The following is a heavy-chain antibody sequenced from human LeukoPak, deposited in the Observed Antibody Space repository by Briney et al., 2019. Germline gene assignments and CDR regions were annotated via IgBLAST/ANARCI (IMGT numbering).Heavy chain of an antibody. CDR1: GYTFTSYA. J-gene: IGHJ3*02. CDR3: ARDRSEVRGVNLDAFDI. V-gene: IGHV1-69*13. CDR2: IIPIFGTA. D-gene: IGHD3-10*01. Sequence: ASVKVSCKASGYTFTSYAISWVRQAPGQGLEWMGGIIPIFGTANYAQKFQGRVTITADESTSTAYMELSSLRSEDTAVYYCARDRSEVRGVNLDAFDIWGQGTMVTVSS.